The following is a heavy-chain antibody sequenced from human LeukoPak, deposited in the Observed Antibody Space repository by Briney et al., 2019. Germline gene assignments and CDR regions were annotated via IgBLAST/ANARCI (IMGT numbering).Heavy chain of an antibody. J-gene: IGHJ4*02. CDR2: IYHSGST. V-gene: IGHV4-34*01. D-gene: IGHD1-26*01. CDR1: GGSFSGYY. CDR3: ARDHSGSYSYFDY. Sequence: PSETLSLTCAVYGGSFSGYYWSWLRQPPGKGLEWIGEIYHSGSTNYNPSLKSRVTISVDKSKNQFSLKLNSVTAADTAVYYCARDHSGSYSYFDYWGQGTLVTVSS.